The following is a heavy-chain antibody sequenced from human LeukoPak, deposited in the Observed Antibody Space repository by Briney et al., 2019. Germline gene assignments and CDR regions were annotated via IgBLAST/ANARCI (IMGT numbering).Heavy chain of an antibody. Sequence: GASVKVSCKASGYTFTSYGISWVRQAPGQGLEWMGIINPSGGSTSYAQKFQGRVTMTRDTSTSTVYMELSSLRSEDTAVYYCARDRAYYYDSSGDYSFDYWGQGTLVTVSS. V-gene: IGHV1-46*01. CDR1: GYTFTSYG. D-gene: IGHD3-22*01. J-gene: IGHJ4*02. CDR3: ARDRAYYYDSSGDYSFDY. CDR2: INPSGGST.